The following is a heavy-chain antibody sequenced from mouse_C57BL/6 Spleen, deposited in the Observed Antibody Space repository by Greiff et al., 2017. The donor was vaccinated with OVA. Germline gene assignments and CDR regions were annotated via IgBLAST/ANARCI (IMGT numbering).Heavy chain of an antibody. J-gene: IGHJ4*01. Sequence: QVQLQQPGAELVKPGASVKMSCKASGYTFTSYWITWVKQRPGQGLEWIGDIYPGSGSTNYNEKFKSKATLTVDKSSSTAYMQLSSLTSEDSAVYYCARRETAVNAMDYWGQGTSVTVSS. V-gene: IGHV1-55*01. CDR3: ARRETAVNAMDY. D-gene: IGHD1-1*01. CDR2: IYPGSGST. CDR1: GYTFTSYW.